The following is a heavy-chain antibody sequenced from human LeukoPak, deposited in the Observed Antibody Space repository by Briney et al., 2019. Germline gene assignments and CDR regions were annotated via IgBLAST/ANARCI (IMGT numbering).Heavy chain of an antibody. J-gene: IGHJ6*02. CDR2: IIPIFGTA. D-gene: IGHD2-15*01. CDR3: ARDPRGINDYYYYGMDV. CDR1: GYTFTSYG. V-gene: IGHV1-69*13. Sequence: GASVKVSCKASGYTFTSYGISWVRQAPGQGLEWMGGIIPIFGTANYAQKFQGRVTITADESTSTAYMELSSLRSEDTAVYYCARDPRGINDYYYYGMDVWGQGTTVTVSS.